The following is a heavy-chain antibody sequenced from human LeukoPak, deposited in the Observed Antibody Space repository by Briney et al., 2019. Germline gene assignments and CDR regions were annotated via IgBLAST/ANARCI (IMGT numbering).Heavy chain of an antibody. Sequence: SETLSLTCAVYGGSFSGYYWSWIRQPPGKGLEWIGEINHSGSTNYNPSLKSRVTISVDTSKNQFSLKLSSVTAADTAVYYCARGRRVQNYDFWSGKGNWFDPWGQGTLVTVSS. CDR3: ARGRRVQNYDFWSGKGNWFDP. CDR2: INHSGST. D-gene: IGHD3-3*01. CDR1: GGSFSGYY. V-gene: IGHV4-34*01. J-gene: IGHJ5*02.